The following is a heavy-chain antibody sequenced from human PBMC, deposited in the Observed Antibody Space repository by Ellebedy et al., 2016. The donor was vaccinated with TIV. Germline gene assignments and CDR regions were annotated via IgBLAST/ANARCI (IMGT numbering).Heavy chain of an antibody. CDR3: ATRGHVGATYYYYYGMDV. J-gene: IGHJ6*02. CDR1: GYTFTGYY. CDR2: INPNSGGT. D-gene: IGHD1-26*01. Sequence: ASVKVSCKASGYTFTGYYMHWVRQAPGQGLEWMGWINPNSGGTNYAQKFQGRVTMTEDTPTDTAYMELSSLRSEDTAVYYCATRGHVGATYYYYYGMDVWGQGTTVTVSS. V-gene: IGHV1-2*02.